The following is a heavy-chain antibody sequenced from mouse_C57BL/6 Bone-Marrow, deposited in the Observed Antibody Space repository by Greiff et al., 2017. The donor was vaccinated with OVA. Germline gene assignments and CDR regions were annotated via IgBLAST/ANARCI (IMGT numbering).Heavy chain of an antibody. CDR1: GYTFTDYN. V-gene: IGHV1-18*01. CDR3: ARGDDYARFAY. J-gene: IGHJ3*01. Sequence: VQLQQSGPELVKPGASVKIPCKASGYTFTDYNMDWVKQSHGKSLEWIGDINPNNGGTIYNQKFKGKATLTVDKSSSTAYMELRSLTSEDTAVYYCARGDDYARFAYWGQGTLVTVSA. CDR2: INPNNGGT. D-gene: IGHD2-4*01.